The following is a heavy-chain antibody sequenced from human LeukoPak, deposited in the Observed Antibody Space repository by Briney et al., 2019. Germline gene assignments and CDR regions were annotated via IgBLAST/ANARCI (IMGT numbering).Heavy chain of an antibody. Sequence: SVKVSCKASGGTFSSYAISWVRPAPGQGLEWMGRIIPILGIANYAQKFQGRVTITADKSTSTAYMELSSLRSEDTAVYYCARQGTYYYDSSGYYNLPHFDYWGQGTLVTVSS. D-gene: IGHD3-22*01. CDR2: IIPILGIA. V-gene: IGHV1-69*04. CDR3: ARQGTYYYDSSGYYNLPHFDY. J-gene: IGHJ4*02. CDR1: GGTFSSYA.